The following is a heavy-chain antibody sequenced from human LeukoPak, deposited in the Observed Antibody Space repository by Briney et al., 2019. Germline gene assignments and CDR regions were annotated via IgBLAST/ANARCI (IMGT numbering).Heavy chain of an antibody. CDR3: ARGHLQFDP. J-gene: IGHJ5*02. V-gene: IGHV3-48*03. Sequence: GGSLRLSCAASGFTFSSYEMNWVRQAPGKGLEWVSYISGSGTTIYYADSVKGRFTISRDNAKSSLYLQLNSLRAEDTAVYYCARGHLQFDPWGQGTLVTVSS. CDR1: GFTFSSYE. CDR2: ISGSGTTI.